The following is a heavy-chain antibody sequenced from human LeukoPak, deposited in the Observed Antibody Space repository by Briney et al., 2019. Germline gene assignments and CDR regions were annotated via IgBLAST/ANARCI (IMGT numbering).Heavy chain of an antibody. CDR3: ARHVAYSSGYSWFDP. V-gene: IGHV4-59*08. D-gene: IGHD6-19*01. CDR1: GYSISSGYY. J-gene: IGHJ5*02. CDR2: IYYSGST. Sequence: SETLSLTCAVSGYSISSGYYWSWIRQPPGKGLEWIGYIYYSGSTNYNPSLKSRVTISVDTSKNQFSLKLSSVTAADTAVYYCARHVAYSSGYSWFDPWGQGTLVTVSS.